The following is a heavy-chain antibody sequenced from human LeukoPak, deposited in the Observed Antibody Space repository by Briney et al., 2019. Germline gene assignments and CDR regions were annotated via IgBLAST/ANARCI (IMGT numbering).Heavy chain of an antibody. V-gene: IGHV5-51*04. Sequence: GESLKISCKGSGYSFTSYWIGWVRQMPGKGLEWMRIIYPGDSDTRYSPSCQGHATISADKPISRAYLQWSSLEASNTAMYYLAKPYESSGYGAFDIWGQGKMVTVSS. D-gene: IGHD3-22*01. CDR2: IYPGDSDT. CDR1: GYSFTSYW. J-gene: IGHJ3*02. CDR3: AKPYESSGYGAFDI.